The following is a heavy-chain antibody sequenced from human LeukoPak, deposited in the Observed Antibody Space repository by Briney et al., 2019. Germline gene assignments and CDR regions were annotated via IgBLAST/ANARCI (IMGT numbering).Heavy chain of an antibody. Sequence: GRSLRLSCAASGFTYSSYGMHCLRQAPGKGLEWVSVIYSGGSTYYADSVKGRFTISRDNSKNTLYLQMNSLRAEDTAVYYCARSADLWGQGTLVTVSS. CDR3: ARSADL. V-gene: IGHV3-53*01. J-gene: IGHJ4*02. CDR1: GFTYSSYG. CDR2: IYSGGST.